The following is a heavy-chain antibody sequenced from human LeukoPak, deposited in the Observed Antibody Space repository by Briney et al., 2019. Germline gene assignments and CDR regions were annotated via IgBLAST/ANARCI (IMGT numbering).Heavy chain of an antibody. J-gene: IGHJ6*02. CDR3: ARQTGSRLGPTTVTNHYYYYYGMDV. V-gene: IGHV4-61*01. Sequence: PSETLSLTCTVSGGSVNIGSYYWSWIRQPPGKGLEWIGYIYYSGSTNYNPSLKSRVTISVDTSKNQFSLKLSSVTAADTAVYYCARQTGSRLGPTTVTNHYYYYYGMDVWGQGTTVTVSS. D-gene: IGHD4-17*01. CDR1: GGSVNIGSYY. CDR2: IYYSGST.